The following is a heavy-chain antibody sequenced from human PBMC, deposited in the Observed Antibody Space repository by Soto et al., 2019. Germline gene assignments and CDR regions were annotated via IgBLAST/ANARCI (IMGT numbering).Heavy chain of an antibody. J-gene: IGHJ4*02. V-gene: IGHV3-20*04. CDR1: AFTFDDYD. Sequence: GSRRLSCAASAFTFDDYDMSWVRQTPGKGLEWVSVIRWNGGSTNYSXXVKGRFTXXRDNAKNSRYXQMNRXIAEDTALYYCARVGVLTSWLDYWGQGTLVTVSS. CDR2: IRWNGGST. CDR3: ARVGVLTSWLDY. D-gene: IGHD2-2*01.